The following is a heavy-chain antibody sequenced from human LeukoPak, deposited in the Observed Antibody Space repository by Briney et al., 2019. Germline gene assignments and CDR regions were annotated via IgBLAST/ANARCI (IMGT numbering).Heavy chain of an antibody. CDR2: ISYDGSNK. CDR3: ARSIMIFGVARGLGDWFDP. CDR1: GFTFSSYS. J-gene: IGHJ5*02. Sequence: GGSLRLSCAASGFTFSSYSIHWVRQAPGKGLEWVAVISYDGSNKYYADSVRGRFTISRDNSKNTLYLQVNSLRAEDTAVYYCARSIMIFGVARGLGDWFDPWGQGTLVTVSP. V-gene: IGHV3-30-3*01. D-gene: IGHD3-3*01.